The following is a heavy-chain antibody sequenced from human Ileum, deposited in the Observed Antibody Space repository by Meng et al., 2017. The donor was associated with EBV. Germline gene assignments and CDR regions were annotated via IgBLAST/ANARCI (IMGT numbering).Heavy chain of an antibody. CDR2: IHHTEST. J-gene: IGHJ4*02. CDR1: GGSISSSNW. D-gene: IGHD3-22*01. Sequence: QGPRQEEGRGRVKPSGTLSLPCAVSGGSISSSNWWSWVRQAPGKGLEWIGEIHHTESTNYNPSLKSRVTISVDKSKNQFSLKLSSVTAADTAVYYCARESYSDSSGYYSLDYWGQGSLVTVAS. CDR3: ARESYSDSSGYYSLDY. V-gene: IGHV4-4*02.